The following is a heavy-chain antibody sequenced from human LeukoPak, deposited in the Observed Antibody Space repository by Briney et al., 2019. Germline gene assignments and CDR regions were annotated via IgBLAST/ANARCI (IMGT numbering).Heavy chain of an antibody. CDR3: ARGESRGVTSSDY. CDR1: GGTFSSYA. J-gene: IGHJ4*02. D-gene: IGHD3-10*01. CDR2: IIPILGIA. Sequence: ASVKVSCKASGGTFSSYAISWVRQAPGQGLEWMGRIIPILGIANYAQKFQGRVTMTTDTSTSTAYMELRSLRSDDTAVYYCARGESRGVTSSDYWGQGTLVTVSS. V-gene: IGHV1-69*04.